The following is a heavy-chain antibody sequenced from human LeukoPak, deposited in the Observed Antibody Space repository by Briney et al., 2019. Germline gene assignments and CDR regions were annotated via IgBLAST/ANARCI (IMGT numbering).Heavy chain of an antibody. CDR3: ARGFSSSDANPFDY. CDR1: GGSFSGYY. Sequence: SETLSLTCAVYGGSFSGYYWSWIRQPPGKGLEWIGEINHSGSTNYNPSLKSRVTISVDTSKNQFSLKLSPVTAADTAVYYCARGFSSSDANPFDYWGQGTLVTVSS. D-gene: IGHD6-6*01. J-gene: IGHJ4*02. CDR2: INHSGST. V-gene: IGHV4-34*01.